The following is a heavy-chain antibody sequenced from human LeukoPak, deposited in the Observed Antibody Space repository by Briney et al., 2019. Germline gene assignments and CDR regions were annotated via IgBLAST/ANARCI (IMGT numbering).Heavy chain of an antibody. Sequence: GGSLRLSCAASGFTFSSYGMHWVRQAPGKGLEWVALIWYDGNNKYYADSVKGRFTISRDNSKNTLYLQLNSLRAEDTAGYYCARQHCSGGDCYFFDWGQGTLVTVSS. D-gene: IGHD2-15*01. J-gene: IGHJ4*02. CDR3: ARQHCSGGDCYFFD. CDR1: GFTFSSYG. CDR2: IWYDGNNK. V-gene: IGHV3-33*01.